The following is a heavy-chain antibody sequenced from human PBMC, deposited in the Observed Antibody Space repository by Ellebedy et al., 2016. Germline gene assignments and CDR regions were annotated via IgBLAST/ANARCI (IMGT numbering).Heavy chain of an antibody. Sequence: GGSLRLSCAASGFTFSTYAMHWVRQAPGKGLEWVAVISYDGSNKYYADSVKGRFTISRDNSKNTLYLQMNSLRAEDTAVYYCARDSYGMDVWGQGTTVTVSS. CDR1: GFTFSTYA. CDR2: ISYDGSNK. CDR3: ARDSYGMDV. J-gene: IGHJ6*02. V-gene: IGHV3-30-3*01.